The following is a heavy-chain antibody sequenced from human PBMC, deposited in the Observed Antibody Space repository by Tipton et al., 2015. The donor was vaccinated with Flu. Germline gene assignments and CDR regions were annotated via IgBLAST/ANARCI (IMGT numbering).Heavy chain of an antibody. CDR3: ARHTGDSVRGVIDY. V-gene: IGHV4-38-2*01. J-gene: IGHJ4*02. D-gene: IGHD3-10*02. CDR1: GDSISSDYY. CDR2: IHRGGSP. Sequence: TLSLTCAVSGDSISSDYYWGWIRQPPGKGLEWIGNIHRGGSPYYNPSLRSRVTMSVDTSKNQFYLRLSSVTAADTAVYYCARHTGDSVRGVIDYWGQGTLVTVSS.